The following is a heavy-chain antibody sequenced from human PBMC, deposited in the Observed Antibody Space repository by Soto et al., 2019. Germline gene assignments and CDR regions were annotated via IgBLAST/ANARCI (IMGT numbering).Heavy chain of an antibody. Sequence: QVQLQESGPGLVKPSETLSLMCTVSGGSISSYYWSWIRQPPGKGLEWIGYIYYSGSTNYNPSLTRRVAISVDTSKNQFSLKLSSVTAADTAVYYCARERRDGYKHYFDYWGQGTLVTVSS. CDR1: GGSISSYY. D-gene: IGHD5-12*01. CDR2: IYYSGST. J-gene: IGHJ4*02. V-gene: IGHV4-59*01. CDR3: ARERRDGYKHYFDY.